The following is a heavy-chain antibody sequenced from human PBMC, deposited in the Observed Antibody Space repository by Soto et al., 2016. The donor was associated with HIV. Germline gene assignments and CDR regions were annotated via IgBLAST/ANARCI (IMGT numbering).Heavy chain of an antibody. CDR3: GRGFSMIRGPPIWDI. D-gene: IGHD3-10*01. Sequence: QVQLVQSGAEVKKPGASVKVSCKASGYTFTSYYMHWVRQAPGQGLEWMGIINPSGGSTSYAQKFQGRVTMTRDTSTSTVYMELSSLRSEDTAVYYCGRGFSMIRGPPIWDIWGQGTMVIVSS. CDR2: INPSGGST. V-gene: IGHV1-46*03. CDR1: GYTFTSYY. J-gene: IGHJ3*02.